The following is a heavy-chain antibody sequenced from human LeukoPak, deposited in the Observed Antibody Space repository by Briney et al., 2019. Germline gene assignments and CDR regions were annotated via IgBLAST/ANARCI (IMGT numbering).Heavy chain of an antibody. CDR2: INHSGST. D-gene: IGHD3-16*02. Sequence: SETLSLTCTVSGGSISSYYWSWIRQPPGKGLEWIGEINHSGSTNYNPSLKSRVTISVDTSKNQFSLKLSSVTAADTAVYYCARGRIMITFGGVIASNWFDPWGQGTLVTVSS. CDR1: GGSISSYY. J-gene: IGHJ5*02. CDR3: ARGRIMITFGGVIASNWFDP. V-gene: IGHV4-34*01.